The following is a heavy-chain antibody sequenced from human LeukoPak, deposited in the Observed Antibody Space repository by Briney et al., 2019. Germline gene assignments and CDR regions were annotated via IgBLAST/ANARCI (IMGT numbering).Heavy chain of an antibody. CDR1: GFTFSSYA. V-gene: IGHV3-30-3*01. D-gene: IGHD2-2*02. CDR2: ISYDGSNK. CDR3: ARGPQSSDIVVVPAAILGYYFDY. Sequence: GGSLRLSCAASGFTFSSYAMHWVRQAPGKGLEWVAVISYDGSNKYYADSVKGRFTISRDNSKNTLYLQMNSLRAEDTAVYYCARGPQSSDIVVVPAAILGYYFDYWGQGTLVTVSS. J-gene: IGHJ4*02.